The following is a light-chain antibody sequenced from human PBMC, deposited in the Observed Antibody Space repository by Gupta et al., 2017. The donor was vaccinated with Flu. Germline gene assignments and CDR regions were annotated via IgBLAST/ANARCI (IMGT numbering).Light chain of an antibody. Sequence: QSALTQPAPVSGSPGQSITISCTETSSDVGGYAYVSWYQHHPGKAPKLILYEVTFRPLGVSDRFSGSKSGNTASLTISGLQTEDEADYYCSAYTSSTHVVFGGGTKLTVL. CDR1: SSDVGGYAY. CDR3: SAYTSSTHVV. J-gene: IGLJ2*01. CDR2: EVT. V-gene: IGLV2-14*01.